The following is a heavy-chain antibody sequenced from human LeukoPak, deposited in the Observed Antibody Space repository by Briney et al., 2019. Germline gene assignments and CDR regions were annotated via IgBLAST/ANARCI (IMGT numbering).Heavy chain of an antibody. D-gene: IGHD4-17*01. CDR1: GFTFSSNY. CDR3: ARVRHGDYVDY. CDR2: IYSGGST. J-gene: IGHJ4*02. Sequence: GSLRLSCAASGFTFSSNYMSWVRQAPGKGLEWVSVIYSGGSTYYTDSVKGRFTISRDISKNTLYLQMNSLRAEDTAVYYCARVRHGDYVDYWGQGTLVTVSS. V-gene: IGHV3-53*01.